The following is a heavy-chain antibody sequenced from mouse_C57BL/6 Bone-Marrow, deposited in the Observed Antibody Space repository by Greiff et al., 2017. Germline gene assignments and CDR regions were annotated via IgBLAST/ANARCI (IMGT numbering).Heavy chain of an antibody. CDR1: GYTFTDYY. D-gene: IGHD1-1*01. CDR2: INPYNGGT. CDR3: ARARAYYYGSSWFAY. V-gene: IGHV1-19*01. J-gene: IGHJ3*01. Sequence: EVQLQQSGPVLVKPGASVKMSCKASGYTFTDYYMNWVKQSHGKSLEWIGVINPYNGGTSYNQKFKGKATLTVDKSSSTAYMELTSLTSEDSAVYYCARARAYYYGSSWFAYWGQGTLVTVSA.